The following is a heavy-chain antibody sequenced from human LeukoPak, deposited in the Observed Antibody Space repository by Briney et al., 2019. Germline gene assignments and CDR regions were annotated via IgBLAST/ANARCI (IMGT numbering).Heavy chain of an antibody. CDR1: GFTFNNYW. J-gene: IGHJ4*02. CDR3: ARVLDY. Sequence: GGSLRLSCTASGFTFNNYWMNWVRQAPGKGLVWVSRVNNDGSNTIYADSVKGRFTISRDNAKNTLYLQMNSLRAEDTAVYYCARVLDYWGQGTLVTVSS. CDR2: VNNDGSNT. V-gene: IGHV3-74*01.